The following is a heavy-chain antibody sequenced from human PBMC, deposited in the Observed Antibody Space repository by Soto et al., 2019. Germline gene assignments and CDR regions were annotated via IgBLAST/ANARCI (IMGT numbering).Heavy chain of an antibody. J-gene: IGHJ3*02. Sequence: SSETLSLTCAISGDSVSSNSAAWNWIRQSPSRGLEWLGRTYYRSKWYNDYAVSVKSRITINPDTSKNQFSLQLNSVTPEDTAVYYCARDLYYDFWSGYPHDAFDIWGQGTMVTVSS. D-gene: IGHD3-3*01. CDR3: ARDLYYDFWSGYPHDAFDI. V-gene: IGHV6-1*01. CDR2: TYYRSKWYN. CDR1: GDSVSSNSAA.